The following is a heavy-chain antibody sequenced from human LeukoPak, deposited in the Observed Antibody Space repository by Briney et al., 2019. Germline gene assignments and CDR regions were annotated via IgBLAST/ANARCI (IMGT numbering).Heavy chain of an antibody. V-gene: IGHV1-24*01. CDR2: FDPEDGET. CDR1: GYTLTELS. J-gene: IGHJ4*02. Sequence: GASVKVSCKVSGYTLTELSMHWVRQAPGKGLEWMGGFDPEDGETIYAQKFQGRVTTTEDTSTDTAYMELSSLRSEDTAVYYCATAPYYYDSSGPFDYWGQGTLVTVSS. CDR3: ATAPYYYDSSGPFDY. D-gene: IGHD3-22*01.